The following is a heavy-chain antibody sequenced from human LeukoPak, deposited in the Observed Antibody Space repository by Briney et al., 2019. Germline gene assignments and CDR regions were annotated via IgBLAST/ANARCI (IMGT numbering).Heavy chain of an antibody. J-gene: IGHJ4*02. CDR1: GGSISSGDYY. V-gene: IGHV4-30-4*01. D-gene: IGHD3-10*01. Sequence: SQTLSLTCTVSGGSISSGDYYWSWIRQPPGKGLEWIGYIYYSGSTYYNPSLKSRVTISVDTSKNQFSLKLSSVTAADTAVYYCVRGRSHMHYMVRGVIVPQALYFDYWGQGTLVTVSS. CDR2: IYYSGST. CDR3: VRGRSHMHYMVRGVIVPQALYFDY.